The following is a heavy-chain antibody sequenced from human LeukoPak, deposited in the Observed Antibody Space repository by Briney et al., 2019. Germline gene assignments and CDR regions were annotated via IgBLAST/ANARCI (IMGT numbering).Heavy chain of an antibody. J-gene: IGHJ4*02. D-gene: IGHD1-1*01. CDR1: GFTFSSYW. CDR3: ARWRGRQSEFDY. V-gene: IGHV3-7*01. Sequence: GGSLRLSCEASGFTFSSYWMSWVRQAPGKGLEWVAHIKEDESDEYYVDSVRGRFTASRDNAKNLVNLQMNSLRVEDTAVYYCARWRGRQSEFDYWGQGTLVTVSS. CDR2: IKEDESDE.